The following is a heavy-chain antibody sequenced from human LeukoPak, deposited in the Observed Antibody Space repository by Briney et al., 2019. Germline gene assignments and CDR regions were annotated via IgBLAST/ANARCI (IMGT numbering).Heavy chain of an antibody. CDR3: ARDSSGSGWYLIDQ. D-gene: IGHD6-19*01. CDR1: GGSISNYY. CDR2: FYTSGST. J-gene: IGHJ4*02. V-gene: IGHV4-4*07. Sequence: SETLSLTCTVSGGSISNYYWSWIRQPAGKGLEWVGRFYTSGSTLYNPSLKSRVTISIDKSKNQFSLKLTSVTAADTAVYYCARDSSGSGWYLIDQWGQGTLVTVPS.